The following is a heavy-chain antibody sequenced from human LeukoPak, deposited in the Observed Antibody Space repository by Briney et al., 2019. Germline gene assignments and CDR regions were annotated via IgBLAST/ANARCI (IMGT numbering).Heavy chain of an antibody. CDR3: ARERNLGGY. CDR2: INPKSGDT. V-gene: IGHV1-2*02. D-gene: IGHD1-7*01. Sequence: ASVTVSCKASGYIFANYYLHWVRQAPGQGLEWMGWINPKSGDTNYARKFQGRVTLTGDTSISTAYMELIRLTSDDTAVYYCARERNLGGYWGQGTLVTVSS. CDR1: GYIFANYY. J-gene: IGHJ4*02.